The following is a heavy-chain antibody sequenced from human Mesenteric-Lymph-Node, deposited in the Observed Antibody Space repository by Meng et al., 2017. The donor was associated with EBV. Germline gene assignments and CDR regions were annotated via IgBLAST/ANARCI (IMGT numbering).Heavy chain of an antibody. J-gene: IGHJ4*02. D-gene: IGHD3-16*01. CDR3: ARVSLIWGGATL. CDR1: GGAFSGYY. Sequence: QVQGQQWGSGLLKPSEALSLSCAVEGGAFSGYYWRWIRQPPGKGLEWIGEINHSGSTNYNPSLKSRVTISVDTSKNQFSLKLSSVTAADTAVYYCARVSLIWGGATLWGQGTLVTVSS. V-gene: IGHV4-34*01. CDR2: INHSGST.